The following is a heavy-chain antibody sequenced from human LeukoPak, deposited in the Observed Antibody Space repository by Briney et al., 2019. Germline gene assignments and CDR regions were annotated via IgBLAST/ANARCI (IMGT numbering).Heavy chain of an antibody. Sequence: SETLSLTCTVSGGSISSYYWSWIRQPPGKGLEWIGYIYYSGSTNYNPSLKSRVTISVDTSKNQFSLKLSSVTAADTAVYYCAREKADGDAFDIWGQGTMVTVSS. CDR1: GGSISSYY. D-gene: IGHD5-24*01. CDR3: AREKADGDAFDI. CDR2: IYYSGST. J-gene: IGHJ3*02. V-gene: IGHV4-59*01.